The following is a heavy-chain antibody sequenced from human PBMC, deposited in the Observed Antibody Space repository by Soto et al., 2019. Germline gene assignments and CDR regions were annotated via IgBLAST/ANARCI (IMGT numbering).Heavy chain of an antibody. CDR1: GGSISSYY. J-gene: IGHJ4*02. Sequence: SETLSLTCTVSGGSISSYYWSWIRQPPGKGLEWIGYIYYSGSTNYNPSLKSRVTISVDTSKNQFSLKLSSVTAADTAVYYCARDRLASPWYYFDAWGQGTLVPVAS. D-gene: IGHD2-8*02. CDR3: ARDRLASPWYYFDA. CDR2: IYYSGST. V-gene: IGHV4-59*01.